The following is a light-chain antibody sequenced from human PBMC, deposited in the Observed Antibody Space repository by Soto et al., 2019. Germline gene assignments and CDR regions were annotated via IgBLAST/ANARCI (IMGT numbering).Light chain of an antibody. V-gene: IGKV3-20*01. CDR1: QTISSNY. Sequence: EIVLTQSPGTLSVSPGERATLSCRASQTISSNYLAWYQQKPGQAPSLLIYGTSSRATGIPDRFSGSGSGTDFTLTISRLEPEDSAIYYCQQYVSWTLGQGTKGEIK. J-gene: IGKJ1*01. CDR3: QQYVSWT. CDR2: GTS.